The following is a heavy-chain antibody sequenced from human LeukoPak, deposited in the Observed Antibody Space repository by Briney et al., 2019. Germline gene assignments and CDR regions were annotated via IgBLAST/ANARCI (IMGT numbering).Heavy chain of an antibody. CDR2: INHRGGT. CDR1: GGSFSGYY. J-gene: IGHJ3*01. Sequence: SETLSLTCAVYGGSFSGYYWSWIRQPPGKGLWWIGEINHRGGTNYNPSVKSRVTISVDTSKNQFSLKLSSVAAADTDVYYCAVEYNSSPYAFDLWGQGTKVTVSS. D-gene: IGHD2/OR15-2a*01. V-gene: IGHV4-34*01. CDR3: AVEYNSSPYAFDL.